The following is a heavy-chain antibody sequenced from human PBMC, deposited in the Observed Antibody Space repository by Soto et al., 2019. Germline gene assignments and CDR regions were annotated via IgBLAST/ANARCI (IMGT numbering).Heavy chain of an antibody. CDR1: GGSISSGGYS. V-gene: IGHV4-31*03. CDR3: ARTPAH. J-gene: IGHJ4*02. Sequence: QVQLQESGPGLVKPSQTLSLTCTVSGGSISSGGYSWSWIRQHPGKGLEWIGYIYYSGSTYYNPSLQRRATTSVDTSKHQSSLKLSSVTAADTAVYYCARTPAHWGQGTLVTVSS. CDR2: IYYSGST. D-gene: IGHD2-15*01.